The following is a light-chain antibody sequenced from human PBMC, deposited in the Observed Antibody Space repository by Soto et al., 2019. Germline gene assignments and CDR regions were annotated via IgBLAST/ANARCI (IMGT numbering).Light chain of an antibody. CDR1: SSDVGSYNY. CDR2: EVS. CDR3: SSYAGSNNNYV. Sequence: QSALTQPASVSGSPGQSITISCTGTSSDVGSYNYVSWYQQHPGKAPKLMIYEVSKRPSGVPDRFSGSKSGNTASLTVSGLQAEDEADYYCSSYAGSNNNYVFGTGTKVTVL. J-gene: IGLJ1*01. V-gene: IGLV2-8*01.